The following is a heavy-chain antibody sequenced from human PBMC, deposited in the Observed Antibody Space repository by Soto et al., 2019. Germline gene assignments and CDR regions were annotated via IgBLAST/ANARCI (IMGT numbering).Heavy chain of an antibody. CDR1: GFTFSSYS. CDR2: ISSSSSTI. CDR3: ARDRRYCSSTSCSRYMDV. D-gene: IGHD2-2*01. Sequence: GGSLRLSCAASGFTFSSYSMNWVRQAPGKGLEWVSYISSSSSTIYYADSVKGRFTISRDNAKNSLYLQMNSLRAEDTAVYYCARDRRYCSSTSCSRYMDVWGKGTTVTVSS. V-gene: IGHV3-48*01. J-gene: IGHJ6*03.